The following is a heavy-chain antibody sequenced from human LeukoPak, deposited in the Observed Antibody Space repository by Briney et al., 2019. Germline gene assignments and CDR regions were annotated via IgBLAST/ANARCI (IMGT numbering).Heavy chain of an antibody. D-gene: IGHD5-18*01. V-gene: IGHV1-2*02. Sequence: ASVKVSCKASGYTFTGYYMHWVREAPGQGVEGMGWINPNSGGTNYAQKFQGRVIMTRDTSPSTAYLELSRLRSDDTAVYYCAREGYSYGMVYSYYGMDVWGQGTTVTVSS. CDR1: GYTFTGYY. CDR3: AREGYSYGMVYSYYGMDV. CDR2: INPNSGGT. J-gene: IGHJ6*02.